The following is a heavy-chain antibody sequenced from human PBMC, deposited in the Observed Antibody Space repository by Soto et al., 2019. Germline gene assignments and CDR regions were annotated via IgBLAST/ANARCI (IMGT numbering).Heavy chain of an antibody. V-gene: IGHV4-34*01. CDR2: INHSGST. CDR1: GGSFSGYY. J-gene: IGHJ5*02. Sequence: QVQLQQWGAGLLKPSETLSLTCAVYGGSFSGYYWSWIRQPPGQGFEWIWEINHSGSTNYNPSLQSRGTTSVVTPKKLCSLKPGSVTAAATAMYYCARGMKGGQYSSSFRRIYWFGPWGQGTLVTVSS. D-gene: IGHD6-6*01. CDR3: ARGMKGGQYSSSFRRIYWFGP.